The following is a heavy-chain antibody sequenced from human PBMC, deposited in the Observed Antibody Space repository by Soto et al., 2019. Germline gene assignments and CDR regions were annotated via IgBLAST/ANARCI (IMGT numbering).Heavy chain of an antibody. CDR3: TTLERYDGSGSCL. V-gene: IGHV3-15*07. Sequence: VQLVASGGGLVKPGGSLGLSCAASGFTFTMAWLNWVRQAPGKGLEWVGRIRSKTDGEIVDYAAPVKGRFTTSRDDSKSTLYLQMNSLRTEDTAVYYGTTLERYDGSGSCLWGQGTLVTVSS. CDR1: GFTFTMAW. CDR2: IRSKTDGEIV. J-gene: IGHJ4*02. D-gene: IGHD3-10*01.